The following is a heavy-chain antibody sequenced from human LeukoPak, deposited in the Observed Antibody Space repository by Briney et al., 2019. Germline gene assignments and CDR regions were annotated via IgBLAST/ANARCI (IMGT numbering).Heavy chain of an antibody. V-gene: IGHV3-30*02. CDR1: GFTFSSYT. CDR3: AKDRMVRGVIILGSSYFDY. CDR2: IRYDESNK. Sequence: GGYVRLSCAASGFTFSSYTMHWVRQAPGKGLEGVAFIRYDESNKYYADSVKGRFAISRDNSKNTLYLQMNSLRAEDTAVYYCAKDRMVRGVIILGSSYFDYWGQGTLVTVPS. D-gene: IGHD3-10*01. J-gene: IGHJ4*02.